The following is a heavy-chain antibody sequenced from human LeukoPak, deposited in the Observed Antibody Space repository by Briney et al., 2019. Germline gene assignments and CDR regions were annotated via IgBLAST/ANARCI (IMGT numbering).Heavy chain of an antibody. D-gene: IGHD2-2*01. CDR2: IYYSGST. J-gene: IGHJ4*02. CDR1: GGSISSYY. Sequence: SETLSLTCTVSGGSISSYYWGWIRQPPGKGLEWIGSIYYSGSTYYNPSLKSRVTISVDTSKNQFSLKLSSVTAADTAVYYCARHVFDIVVVPAAARIDYWGQGTLVTVSS. V-gene: IGHV4-39*01. CDR3: ARHVFDIVVVPAAARIDY.